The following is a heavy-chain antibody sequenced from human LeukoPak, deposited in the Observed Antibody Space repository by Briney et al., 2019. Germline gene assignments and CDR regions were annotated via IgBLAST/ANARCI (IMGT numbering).Heavy chain of an antibody. CDR1: GFTFGDYA. Sequence: QTGGSLRLSCTASGFTFGDYAMSWVRQAPGKGLEWVGFIRSKAYGGTTEYAASVKGRFTISRDDSKSIAYLQMNNLKTEDTAVYYCTRAGVVLRYFDWLTDFDYWGQGTLVTVSS. CDR2: IRSKAYGGTT. J-gene: IGHJ4*02. CDR3: TRAGVVLRYFDWLTDFDY. D-gene: IGHD3-9*01. V-gene: IGHV3-49*04.